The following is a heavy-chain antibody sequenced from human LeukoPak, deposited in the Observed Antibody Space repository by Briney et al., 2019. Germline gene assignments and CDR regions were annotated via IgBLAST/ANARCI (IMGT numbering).Heavy chain of an antibody. CDR2: VSGSGGST. CDR1: GFTFSTYA. Sequence: GGSLRLSCAASGFTFSTYAMSWVRQAPGKGLGWGSAVSGSGGSTYYADSVEGRFTISRDNSKNTLHLQMNSLRAEDTAVYYCAKRGVTGYKEAFDYWGQGTLVTVSS. D-gene: IGHD3-9*01. CDR3: AKRGVTGYKEAFDY. J-gene: IGHJ4*02. V-gene: IGHV3-23*01.